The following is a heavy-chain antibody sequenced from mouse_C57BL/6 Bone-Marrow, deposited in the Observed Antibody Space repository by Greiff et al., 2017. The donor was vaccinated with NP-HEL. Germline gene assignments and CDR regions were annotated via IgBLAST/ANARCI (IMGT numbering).Heavy chain of an antibody. J-gene: IGHJ2*01. CDR3: ARNTTGS. CDR1: GYTFTSYD. V-gene: IGHV1-85*01. D-gene: IGHD1-1*01. Sequence: VQLQESGPELVKPGASVKLSCKASGYTFTSYDINWVKQRPGQGLEWIGWIYPGDGSTKYNEKFKGKATLTVDTSSSTAYMELNSLTSEDSAVYFCARNTTGSWGQGTTLTVSS. CDR2: IYPGDGST.